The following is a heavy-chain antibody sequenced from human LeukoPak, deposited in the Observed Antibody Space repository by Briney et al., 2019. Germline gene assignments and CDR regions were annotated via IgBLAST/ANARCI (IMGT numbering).Heavy chain of an antibody. Sequence: GGSLRLSCAASGFTFSNYAMPWVRQAPGKGLEWVAVISYDGTDKYYADSVQGRFTISRDNSKNTLYLQMNSLRAEDTALYYCARPIAPMATIPGCDFQHWGQGTLVIVSS. CDR1: GFTFSNYA. CDR3: ARPIAPMATIPGCDFQH. J-gene: IGHJ1*01. CDR2: ISYDGTDK. V-gene: IGHV3-30-3*01. D-gene: IGHD5-24*01.